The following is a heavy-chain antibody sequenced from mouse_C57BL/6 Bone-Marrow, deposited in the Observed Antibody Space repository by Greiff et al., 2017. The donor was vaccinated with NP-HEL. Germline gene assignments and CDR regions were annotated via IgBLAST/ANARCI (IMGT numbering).Heavy chain of an antibody. CDR3: ARENYDYVYYAMDY. D-gene: IGHD2-4*01. CDR2: IYPGDGDT. J-gene: IGHJ4*01. Sequence: QVQLQQPGTELVKPGASVKLSCKASGYTFTSYWMHWVKQRPGKGLEWIGQIYPGDGDTNYNGKFKGKATLTADKSSSTAYMQLSSLTSEDSAVYFCARENYDYVYYAMDYWGQGTSVTVSS. V-gene: IGHV1-80*01. CDR1: GYTFTSYW.